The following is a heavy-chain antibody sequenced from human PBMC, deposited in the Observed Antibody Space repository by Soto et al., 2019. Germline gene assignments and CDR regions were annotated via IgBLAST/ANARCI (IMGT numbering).Heavy chain of an antibody. V-gene: IGHV3-30*04. CDR3: AGRSGSSDY. J-gene: IGHJ4*02. Sequence: GGSLRLSCAASGFTFSNYTMHWVRQAPGKGLEWVTLISYDEIDKYYADAVKGRFTISRDNSKNTLFLQMDSLRAEDTAVYYRAGRSGSSDYWGQGTLVTVSS. CDR2: ISYDEIDK. D-gene: IGHD3-10*01. CDR1: GFTFSNYT.